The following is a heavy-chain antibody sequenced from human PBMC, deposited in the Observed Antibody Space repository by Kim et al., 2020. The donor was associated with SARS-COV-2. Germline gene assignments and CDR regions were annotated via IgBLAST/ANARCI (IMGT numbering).Heavy chain of an antibody. J-gene: IGHJ4*02. CDR1: GFTFSSYA. D-gene: IGHD4-17*01. V-gene: IGHV3-30-3*01. CDR3: ARSVTTDPQTDY. Sequence: GGSLRLSCAASGFTFSSYAMHWVRQAPGKGLEWVAVISYDGSNKYYADSVKGRFTISRDNSKNTLYLQMNSLRAEDTAVYYCARSVTTDPQTDYWGQGTLVTVSS. CDR2: ISYDGSNK.